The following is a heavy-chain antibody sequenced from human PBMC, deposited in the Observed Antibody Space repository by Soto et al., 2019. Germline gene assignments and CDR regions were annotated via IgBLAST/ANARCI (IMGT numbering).Heavy chain of an antibody. D-gene: IGHD6-13*01. V-gene: IGHV4-4*02. CDR1: GGSISSSNW. CDR2: IYHSGST. J-gene: IGHJ4*02. Sequence: QVQLQESGPGLVKPSGTLSLTCAVSGGSISSSNWWSWVRQPPGKGLEWIGEIYHSGSTNYNPSRKDRGXXXVXXSKTQFSLKLRSVTAADTAVYYWAGIAAAGTNFDYWGQGTLVTVSS. CDR3: AGIAAAGTNFDY.